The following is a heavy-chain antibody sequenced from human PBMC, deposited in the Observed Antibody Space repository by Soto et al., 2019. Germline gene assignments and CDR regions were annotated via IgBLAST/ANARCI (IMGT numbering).Heavy chain of an antibody. CDR1: GFTFSSYA. Sequence: QVQLVESGGGVVQPGRSLRLSCAASGFTFSSYAMHWVRQAPGKGLEWVAVISYDGSNKYYADSVKGRFTISRDNSKNTLYLQMNSLRAEDTDVYYCARDTDSSSWSAFDYWGQGTLVTVSS. V-gene: IGHV3-30-3*01. D-gene: IGHD6-13*01. J-gene: IGHJ4*02. CDR2: ISYDGSNK. CDR3: ARDTDSSSWSAFDY.